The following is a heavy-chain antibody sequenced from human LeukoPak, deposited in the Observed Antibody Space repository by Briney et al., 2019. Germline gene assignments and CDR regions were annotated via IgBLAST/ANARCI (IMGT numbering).Heavy chain of an antibody. CDR3: VGRYSGYYLGINKDLDY. CDR1: GGSIRSYF. J-gene: IGHJ4*02. CDR2: IYYSGNT. D-gene: IGHD5-12*01. V-gene: IGHV4-59*01. Sequence: SETLSLTCTVSGGSIRSYFWIWVRQPPGKGLEWIGYIYYSGNTNSNPSLKSRVTISVDTSKNQFSLKLRSVTAADTAVYFCVGRYSGYYLGINKDLDYWGQGVLVTVSS.